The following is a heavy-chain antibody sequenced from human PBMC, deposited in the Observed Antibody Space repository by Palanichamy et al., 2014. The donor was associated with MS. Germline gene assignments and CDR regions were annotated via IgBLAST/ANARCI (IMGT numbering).Heavy chain of an antibody. J-gene: IGHJ3*01. CDR2: ISGNGNTA. CDR3: ARHRFFGGKSWADAFDV. Sequence: EVQLVEVWGRLGTAWGVPETLLCSLWIHLYKLCHDLGPPGSRKGLEWFSAISGNGNTAYYADSVRGRFTISRDNSKNTVYLQMNSLRAEDTAVYYCARHRFFGGKSWADAFDVWGQGTLVTVSS. D-gene: IGHD4-23*01. CDR1: IHLYKLC. V-gene: IGHV3-23*04.